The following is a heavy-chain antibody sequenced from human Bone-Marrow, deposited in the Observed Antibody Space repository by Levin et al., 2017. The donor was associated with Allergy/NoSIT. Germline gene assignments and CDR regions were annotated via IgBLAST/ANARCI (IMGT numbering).Heavy chain of an antibody. D-gene: IGHD1-26*01. V-gene: IGHV3-30*18. J-gene: IGHJ5*02. Sequence: SCAASGFTFSSYGMHWVRQAPGKGLEWVAVISHDGSNEYYADSVKGRFTISRDNSKDTLYLQMNSLRAEDTAVYYCAKAGGIYYTPFDPWGQGTLATVSS. CDR3: AKAGGIYYTPFDP. CDR1: GFTFSSYG. CDR2: ISHDGSNE.